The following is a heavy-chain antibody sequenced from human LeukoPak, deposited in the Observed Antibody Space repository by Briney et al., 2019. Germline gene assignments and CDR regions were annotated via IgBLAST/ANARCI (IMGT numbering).Heavy chain of an antibody. CDR3: VRIPNSANFPNWFDP. J-gene: IGHJ5*02. D-gene: IGHD4/OR15-4a*01. CDR1: GVTFSSST. Sequence: PGGSLRLSCAASGVTFSSSTMNWVRRAPGKGLEWVSSISSSSDYIYYADSVKGRFTISRDNAKNSLYLQMNSLRAEDTAVYYCVRIPNSANFPNWFDPWGQGTLVTVSS. CDR2: ISSSSDYI. V-gene: IGHV3-21*01.